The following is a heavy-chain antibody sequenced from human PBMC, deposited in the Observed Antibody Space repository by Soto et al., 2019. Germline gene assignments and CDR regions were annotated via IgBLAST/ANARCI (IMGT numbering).Heavy chain of an antibody. D-gene: IGHD3-10*01. V-gene: IGHV3-30*03. CDR1: GFTFSSYG. CDR2: ISHDGGDI. Sequence: QVQLVESGGGVVQPGRSLRVSCAASGFTFSSYGMHWVRQAPGKGLEWVAAISHDGGDIYYADSVKGRLTVSRDNTKSTLYLLMNSLRPEDTAVYYCATTTWGRYYTSKFDSWGQGTLVTVSS. CDR3: ATTTWGRYYTSKFDS. J-gene: IGHJ4*02.